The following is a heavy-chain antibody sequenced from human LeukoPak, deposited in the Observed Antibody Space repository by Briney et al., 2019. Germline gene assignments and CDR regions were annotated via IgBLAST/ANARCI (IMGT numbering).Heavy chain of an antibody. V-gene: IGHV1-46*01. Sequence: GASVKVSCKASGYTFTSYYMHWVRQAPGQGLEWMGIINPSGGSTSYAQKFQGRVTMTRDTSTSTVYMELSRLRSDDTAVYYCARVRDYSGYDYYFDYWGQGTLVTVSS. CDR1: GYTFTSYY. D-gene: IGHD5-12*01. J-gene: IGHJ4*02. CDR2: INPSGGST. CDR3: ARVRDYSGYDYYFDY.